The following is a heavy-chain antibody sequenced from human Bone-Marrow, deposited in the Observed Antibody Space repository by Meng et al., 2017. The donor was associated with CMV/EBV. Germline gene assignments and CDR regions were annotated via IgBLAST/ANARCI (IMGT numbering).Heavy chain of an antibody. D-gene: IGHD2-2*01. V-gene: IGHV1-46*01. CDR1: GYIFTSYY. Sequence: SVKVSCKASGYIFTSYYIHWVRQAPGQGLEWMGLINPSGGSTTYAQKFQGRVTMTRDTSTTTVHMELSSLRSEDTAVYYCARVRGYCSTTSCHSFMDVWGQGTTVTVSS. J-gene: IGHJ6*02. CDR2: INPSGGST. CDR3: ARVRGYCSTTSCHSFMDV.